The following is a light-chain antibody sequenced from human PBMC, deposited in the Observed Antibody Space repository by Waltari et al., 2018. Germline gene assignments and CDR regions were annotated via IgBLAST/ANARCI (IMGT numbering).Light chain of an antibody. CDR2: QAS. Sequence: DIQMPQSPSTLSASVGDRVIITCRASQGVTNWLAWYQQKPGKGPKLLIYQASRLETGVPSRFSGSGSGTEFTLTISSLQPDDFATYYCQQYNSYPRTFGQGTKVEIK. J-gene: IGKJ1*01. CDR3: QQYNSYPRT. V-gene: IGKV1-5*03. CDR1: QGVTNW.